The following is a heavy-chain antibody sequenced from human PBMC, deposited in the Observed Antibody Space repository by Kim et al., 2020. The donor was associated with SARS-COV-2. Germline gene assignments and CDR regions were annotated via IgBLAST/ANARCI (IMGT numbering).Heavy chain of an antibody. CDR1: GGTFSSYA. J-gene: IGHJ6*02. V-gene: IGHV1-69*13. Sequence: SVKVSCKASGGTFSSYAISWVRQAPGQGLEWMGGIIPIFGTANYAQKFQGRVTITADESTSTAYMELSSLRSEDTAVYYCASVVVAVTGRYYYYYGMDVWGQGTTVTVSS. CDR2: IIPIFGTA. CDR3: ASVVVAVTGRYYYYYGMDV. D-gene: IGHD2-15*01.